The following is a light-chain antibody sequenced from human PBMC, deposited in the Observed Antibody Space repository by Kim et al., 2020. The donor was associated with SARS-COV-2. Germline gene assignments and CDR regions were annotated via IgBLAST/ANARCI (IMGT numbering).Light chain of an antibody. V-gene: IGKV1-16*01. CDR2: ATS. J-gene: IGKJ1*01. CDR1: HDIHHH. Sequence: ASVGDRVTITFRASHDIHHHLAWFQQKPGKAPKSLIFATSTLHTGVPSRFSGSRSGTDFTLTISTLQPEDSATYYCQQYRFYAPTFGQGTKVDIK. CDR3: QQYRFYAPT.